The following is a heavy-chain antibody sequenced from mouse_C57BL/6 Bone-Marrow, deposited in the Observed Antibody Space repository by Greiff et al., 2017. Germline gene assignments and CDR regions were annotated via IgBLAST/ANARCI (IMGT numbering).Heavy chain of an antibody. Sequence: VQLLESGPGLVQPSQSLSITCTVSGFSLTSYGVHWVRQSPGKGLEWLGGIWSGGSTDYNAALISRLGISKDNSKSQVFFRMNSLQADDTAIYYCATIWSVYAMDVWGQGTSVTVSS. CDR3: ATIWSVYAMDV. D-gene: IGHD1-1*02. CDR1: GFSLTSYG. CDR2: IWSGGST. J-gene: IGHJ4*01. V-gene: IGHV2-2*01.